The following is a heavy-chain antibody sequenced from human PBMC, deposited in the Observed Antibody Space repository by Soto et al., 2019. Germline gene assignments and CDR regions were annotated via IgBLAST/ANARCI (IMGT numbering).Heavy chain of an antibody. J-gene: IGHJ6*02. CDR3: ERRLLRFAEFYGMAV. V-gene: IGHV4-34*01. CDR1: GGSFSGYY. CDR2: INHSGST. Sequence: SETLSLTCAVYGGSFSGYYWSWIRQPPGKGLEWIGEINHSGSTNYNPSLKSRVTISVDTSKNQFSLKLSSVAAADTAVYYCERRLLRFAEFYGMAVWGQGTTVT. D-gene: IGHD3-10*01.